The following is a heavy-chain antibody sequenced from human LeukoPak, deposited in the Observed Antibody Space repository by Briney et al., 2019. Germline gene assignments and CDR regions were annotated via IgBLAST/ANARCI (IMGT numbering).Heavy chain of an antibody. CDR3: ARELVTTTVNDY. D-gene: IGHD4-17*01. V-gene: IGHV3-30*03. Sequence: GGSLRLSCAASGFTFSSYGMHWVRQAPGKGLEWVAVISYDGSNKYYADSVKGRFTISRDNAKNSLYLQMNSLRAEDTAVYYCARELVTTTVNDYWGQGTLVTVSS. CDR2: ISYDGSNK. CDR1: GFTFSSYG. J-gene: IGHJ4*02.